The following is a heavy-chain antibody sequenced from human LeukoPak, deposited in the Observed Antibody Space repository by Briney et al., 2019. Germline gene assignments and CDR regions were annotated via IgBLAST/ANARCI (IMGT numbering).Heavy chain of an antibody. V-gene: IGHV3-11*05. Sequence: GGSLRLSCAASGFTFSGYYMSWVRQAPGKGLEWVSCIGSSSTYTNYADSVKGRFTISRDNAKNSLYLQMDGLRAEDTAVYYCARDRGAVAASWFDYWGQGTMVTVSS. D-gene: IGHD6-19*01. J-gene: IGHJ4*02. CDR3: ARDRGAVAASWFDY. CDR2: IGSSSTYT. CDR1: GFTFSGYY.